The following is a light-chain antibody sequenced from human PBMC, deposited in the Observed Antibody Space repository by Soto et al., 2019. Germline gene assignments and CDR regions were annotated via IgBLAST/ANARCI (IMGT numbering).Light chain of an antibody. J-gene: IGKJ1*01. Sequence: DIQMTQSPYSLSASVGDRVTIFCRASHGVSTDLAWFQQKPGKAPRSLIYAASNLQSGVPSRFTGSGSGTDFTLNINNLQPEDFATYYCQQPKTYPRTFGQGTQVEIQ. CDR1: HGVSTD. V-gene: IGKV1-16*01. CDR2: AAS. CDR3: QQPKTYPRT.